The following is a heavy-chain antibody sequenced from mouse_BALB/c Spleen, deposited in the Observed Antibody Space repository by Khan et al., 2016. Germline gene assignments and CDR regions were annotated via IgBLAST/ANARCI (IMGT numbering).Heavy chain of an antibody. CDR1: GFNIKDTY. D-gene: IGHD1-1*01. CDR2: IEPENGKT. J-gene: IGHJ4*01. CDR3: ARWLYFYGSSYYAIAY. Sequence: VQLKQSGAESVKPGASVKLSCTATGFNIKDTYIYWVKQRPEQGLEWIGRIEPENGKTKYVPQIQGNANSTADTSSNTAYLQLSSLTSEDTSVYYCARWLYFYGSSYYAIAYWCQGTSVTVSS. V-gene: IGHV14-3*02.